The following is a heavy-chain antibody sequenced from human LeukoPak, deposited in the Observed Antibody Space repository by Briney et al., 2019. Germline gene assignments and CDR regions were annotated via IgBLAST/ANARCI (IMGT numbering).Heavy chain of an antibody. CDR1: GFTFSSYA. CDR2: TSYDGRNT. J-gene: IGHJ4*02. Sequence: GGSLRLSCAASGFTFSSYAMHWVRQAPGKGLEWVAVTSYDGRNTYYADSVTGRFTISRDNSKNTLYLQMNSLTAEDTAVYYCARETPIVRGVIPPDYWGQGTLVTVSS. D-gene: IGHD3-10*01. V-gene: IGHV3-30*04. CDR3: ARETPIVRGVIPPDY.